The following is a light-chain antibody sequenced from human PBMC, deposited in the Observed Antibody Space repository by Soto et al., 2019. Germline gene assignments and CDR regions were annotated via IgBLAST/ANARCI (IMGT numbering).Light chain of an antibody. CDR2: EVS. Sequence: QSALTQPASVSGSPGQSITISCTGTSSDVGGYDYVSWYQLHPGKAPKLMVFEVSNRPSGVSYRFSGSKSGNTASLTISGLQAEDGADYFCSSYSISTAYLFGTGTKVTVL. CDR3: SSYSISTAYL. CDR1: SSDVGGYDY. V-gene: IGLV2-14*01. J-gene: IGLJ1*01.